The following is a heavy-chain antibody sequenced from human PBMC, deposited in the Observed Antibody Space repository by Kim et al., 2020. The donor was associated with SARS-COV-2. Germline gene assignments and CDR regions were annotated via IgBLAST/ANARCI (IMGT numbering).Heavy chain of an antibody. J-gene: IGHJ4*02. V-gene: IGHV3-7*01. Sequence: GGSLRLSCAASGFTFSSYWMSWVRQAPGKGLEWVASINQDGSEKYYVDSVKGRFTISRDSAKNSLYLQMNSLRAEDTAVYYCARGRLGLPYWGQGTLVTVSS. CDR3: ARGRLGLPY. CDR2: INQDGSEK. D-gene: IGHD1-7*01. CDR1: GFTFSSYW.